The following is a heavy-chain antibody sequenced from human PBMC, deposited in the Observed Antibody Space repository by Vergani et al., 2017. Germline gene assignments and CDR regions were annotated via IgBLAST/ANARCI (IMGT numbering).Heavy chain of an antibody. J-gene: IGHJ4*02. V-gene: IGHV4-61*02. CDR1: GGPISRGSYY. CDR2: IYSSGGT. D-gene: IGHD1-1*01. CDR3: ARVSWYIDS. Sequence: QLQLQESGPGLVKPSQTLSLTCTVSGGPISRGSYYWSWSRQPAGKGLEWIGRIYSSGGTDYNPSLKSRVSISVDTSKNQFSLRLSSVTAADTAVYYCARVSWYIDSWGQGTLVTVSS.